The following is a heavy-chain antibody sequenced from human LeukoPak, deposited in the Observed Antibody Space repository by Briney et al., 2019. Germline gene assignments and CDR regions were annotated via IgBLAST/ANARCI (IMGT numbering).Heavy chain of an antibody. CDR1: GYTLTELS. CDR2: FDPEDGET. Sequence: GASVKVSCKVSGYTLTELSMHWVRQAPGKGLEWMGGFDPEDGETIYAQKFQGRVTMTEDTSTDTAYMELSSLRSDDTAVYYCARDSFNYYDSSGYYPPPGWAYWGQGTLVTVSS. J-gene: IGHJ4*02. CDR3: ARDSFNYYDSSGYYPPPGWAY. V-gene: IGHV1-24*01. D-gene: IGHD3-22*01.